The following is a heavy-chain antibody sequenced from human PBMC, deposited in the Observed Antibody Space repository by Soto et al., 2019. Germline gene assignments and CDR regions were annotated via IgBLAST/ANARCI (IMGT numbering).Heavy chain of an antibody. D-gene: IGHD2-15*01. CDR1: GFTFSSYA. CDR3: AKVGGEGYCSGGSCQDRKGEFDY. Sequence: GGSLRLSCAASGFTFSSYAMSWVRQAPGKGLEWVSAISGSGGSTYYADSVKGRFTISRDNSKNTLYLQMNSLRAEDTAVYYCAKVGGEGYCSGGSCQDRKGEFDYWGQGTLVTVSS. V-gene: IGHV3-23*01. J-gene: IGHJ4*02. CDR2: ISGSGGST.